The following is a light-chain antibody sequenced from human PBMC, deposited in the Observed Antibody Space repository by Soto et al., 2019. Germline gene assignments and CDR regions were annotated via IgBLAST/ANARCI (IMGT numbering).Light chain of an antibody. CDR1: QSVSNDY. CDR3: LHHGSSLWT. V-gene: IGKV3-20*01. J-gene: IGKJ1*01. CDR2: SVS. Sequence: EIVFTRPRFTVCFGRVDTATLSCRASQSVSNDYVAWVQQKPGQTPRLLIYSVSSRATGIPDRFSGSGSGTDFTLTISRLEPEDFAMYYCLHHGSSLWTFGQGTKVDIK.